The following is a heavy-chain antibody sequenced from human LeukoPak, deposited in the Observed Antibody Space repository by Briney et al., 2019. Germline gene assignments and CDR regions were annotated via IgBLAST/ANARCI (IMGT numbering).Heavy chain of an antibody. V-gene: IGHV1-3*04. J-gene: IGHJ5*02. CDR3: ARDVGYGDP. D-gene: IGHD4-17*01. Sequence: ASVKVSCKASGYTFTTYSMHWVRQAPGRRLEWMGWINTGNGNTKYSQNFQGRVTITRDTSASTAYIELSSLTSEDTAVYYCARDVGYGDPWGQGTLVTVSS. CDR1: GYTFTTYS. CDR2: INTGNGNT.